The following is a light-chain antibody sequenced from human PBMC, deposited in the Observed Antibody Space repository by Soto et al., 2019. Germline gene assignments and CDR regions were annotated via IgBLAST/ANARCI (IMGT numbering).Light chain of an antibody. J-gene: IGLJ1*01. CDR1: SRDIGNYNY. CDR2: EVT. CDR3: ASYSSANTLVV. V-gene: IGLV2-14*01. Sequence: QPGLTQPAPVSGTRGQSMTISCTGTSRDIGNYNYVSWYQHHPGKAPKRRIYEVTSRRSGGSDRFSGSKSGMTASLTISGLQPEDEADYFCASYSSANTLVVFGTGTKVTGL.